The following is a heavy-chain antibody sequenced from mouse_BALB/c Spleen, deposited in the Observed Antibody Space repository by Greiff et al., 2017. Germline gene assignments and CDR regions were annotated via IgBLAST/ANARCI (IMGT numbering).Heavy chain of an antibody. CDR1: GYTFTSYW. Sequence: QVQLQQPGAELVKPGASVKLSCKASGYTFTSYWMHWVKQRPGQGLEWIGEINPSNGRTNYNEKFKSKATLTVDKSSSTAYMQLSSLTSEDSAVYYCAREIYYDCDEFAYWGQGTLVTVSA. V-gene: IGHV1S81*02. CDR2: INPSNGRT. J-gene: IGHJ3*01. D-gene: IGHD2-4*01. CDR3: AREIYYDCDEFAY.